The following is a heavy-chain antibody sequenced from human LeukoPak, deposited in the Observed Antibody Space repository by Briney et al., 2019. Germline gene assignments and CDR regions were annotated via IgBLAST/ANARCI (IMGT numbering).Heavy chain of an antibody. CDR1: GYTFSSYG. J-gene: IGHJ6*02. Sequence: ASVKVSCKASGYTFSSYGISWVRQAPGQGLEWMGWISANNGNTNYAQKLQGRVTMTTDTSTSTAYMELRSLRSDDTAVYYCARGRKLSSSSSPYYYYYGMDVWGQGTTVTVSS. D-gene: IGHD6-6*01. CDR2: ISANNGNT. V-gene: IGHV1-18*01. CDR3: ARGRKLSSSSSPYYYYYGMDV.